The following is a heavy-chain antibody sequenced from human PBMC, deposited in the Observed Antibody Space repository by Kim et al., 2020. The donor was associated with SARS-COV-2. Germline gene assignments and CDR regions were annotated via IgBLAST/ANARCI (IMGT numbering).Heavy chain of an antibody. J-gene: IGHJ4*02. Sequence: ESVKGRFTISRDNAKGSVYLQMSSLRVEDTAIYYCAREYGAGKGFDYWGRGTLVTVGS. V-gene: IGHV3-11*05. D-gene: IGHD2-8*01. CDR3: AREYGAGKGFDY.